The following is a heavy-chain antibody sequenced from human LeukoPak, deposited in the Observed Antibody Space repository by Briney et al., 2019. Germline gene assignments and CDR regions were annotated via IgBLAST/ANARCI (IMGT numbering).Heavy chain of an antibody. CDR3: ARRGLVVVPL. Sequence: SETLSLTCTVSGGSVGSSDSYWVWVRQPPGKGLVWVGRIYYGGTTHYNPSLKSRVTVSVDTSKNQFSLSLTSVTAADTAVYYCARRGLVVVPLWGQGTLVTVSS. J-gene: IGHJ4*02. CDR2: IYYGGTT. D-gene: IGHD2-21*01. CDR1: GGSVGSSDSY. V-gene: IGHV4-39*01.